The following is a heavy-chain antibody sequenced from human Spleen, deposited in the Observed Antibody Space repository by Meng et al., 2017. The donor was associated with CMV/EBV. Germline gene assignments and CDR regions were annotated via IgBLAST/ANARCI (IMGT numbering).Heavy chain of an antibody. V-gene: IGHV1-2*02. CDR2: INPKSGGA. CDR1: GYTFISYG. Sequence: ASVKVSCKASGYTFISYGISWVRQAPGQGLEWMGWINPKSGGANYAQKFQGRVTMTRDTSSTTAHMELSRLRSDDTAVYYCARDQGYYDFRNGYHKYYNAMDVWGQGTTVTVS. D-gene: IGHD3-3*01. J-gene: IGHJ6*02. CDR3: ARDQGYYDFRNGYHKYYNAMDV.